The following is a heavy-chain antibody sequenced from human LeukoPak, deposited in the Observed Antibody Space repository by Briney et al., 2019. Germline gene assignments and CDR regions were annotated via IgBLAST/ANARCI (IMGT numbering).Heavy chain of an antibody. J-gene: IGHJ6*02. CDR2: IYYSGGT. CDR3: ARAHCAGDCDYGMDV. Sequence: PSQTLSLTCTVSGGSISSGGYYWSWIRQHPGKGLEWIAYIYYSGGTYHNPSLKSRLITSVDTSKNQFSLKLSSVTDADTAVYYCARAHCAGDCDYGMDVWGQGTTVTVYS. CDR1: GGSISSGGYY. D-gene: IGHD2-21*02. V-gene: IGHV4-31*03.